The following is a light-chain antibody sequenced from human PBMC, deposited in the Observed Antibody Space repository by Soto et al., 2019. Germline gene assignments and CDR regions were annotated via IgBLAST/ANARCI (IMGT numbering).Light chain of an antibody. V-gene: IGKV3-15*01. J-gene: IGKJ1*01. Sequence: EIVMTQSPATLSVSPGGSATLSGRASQSISDTLAWYQQKPGQAPRLLIHGASTRAPGFPARFSGSGSGTDFTLTISSLQSEDFAVYYCQQYDNWPWTVGQGTKVDIK. CDR2: GAS. CDR1: QSISDT. CDR3: QQYDNWPWT.